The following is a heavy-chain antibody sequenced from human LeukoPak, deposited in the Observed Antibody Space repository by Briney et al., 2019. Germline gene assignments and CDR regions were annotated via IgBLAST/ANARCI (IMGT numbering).Heavy chain of an antibody. V-gene: IGHV3-15*01. Sequence: PGGSLRLSCAASGFTFSNAWMSWVRQAPGKGLEWVGRIKSKTDSGTTDYAAPVKGRFTISRDDSKNTLYLQMNSLKTEDTAVYYCTTGAYCGGDCYRDYWGQGTLVTVSS. CDR1: GFTFSNAW. CDR2: IKSKTDSGTT. J-gene: IGHJ4*02. D-gene: IGHD2-21*02. CDR3: TTGAYCGGDCYRDY.